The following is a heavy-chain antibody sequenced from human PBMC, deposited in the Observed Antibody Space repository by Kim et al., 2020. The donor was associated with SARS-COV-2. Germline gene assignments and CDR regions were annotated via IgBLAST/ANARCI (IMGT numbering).Heavy chain of an antibody. Sequence: SETLSLTCTVSGGSISSYYWSWIRQPPGKGLEWIGYIYYSGSSSSNPSLRSRLTISIDTSKNQFSLKLSSVTAADTAVYYCARHEAPSLRDFDWAIDYWGQGTLVTVSS. CDR2: IYYSGSS. D-gene: IGHD3-9*01. J-gene: IGHJ4*02. V-gene: IGHV4-59*08. CDR1: GGSISSYY. CDR3: ARHEAPSLRDFDWAIDY.